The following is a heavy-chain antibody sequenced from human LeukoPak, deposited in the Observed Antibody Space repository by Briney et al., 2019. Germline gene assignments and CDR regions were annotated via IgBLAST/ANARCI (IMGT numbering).Heavy chain of an antibody. Sequence: GGSLRLSCAASGFTFSGYEMNWVRQAPGKGLEWVSYISSSGSKIYYADSVKGRFTISRDNDKNSLDLQMNSLRAEDTAVYYCAARRDPDDYWGQGTLVTVSS. CDR1: GFTFSGYE. V-gene: IGHV3-48*03. CDR2: ISSSGSKI. CDR3: AARRDPDDY. J-gene: IGHJ4*02.